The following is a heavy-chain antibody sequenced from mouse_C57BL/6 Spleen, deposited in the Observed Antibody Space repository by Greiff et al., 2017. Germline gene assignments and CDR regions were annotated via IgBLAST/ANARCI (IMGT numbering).Heavy chain of an antibody. CDR3: TRDYGSSYPGYFDV. D-gene: IGHD1-1*01. CDR2: IDPETGGT. CDR1: GYTFTDYE. J-gene: IGHJ1*03. V-gene: IGHV1-15*01. Sequence: VQLQESGAELVRPGASVTLSCTASGYTFTDYEMHWVKQTPVHGLEWIGAIDPETGGTAYNQKFKGKAILTADKSSSTAYMELRSLTSEDSAVYYCTRDYGSSYPGYFDVWGTGTTVTVST.